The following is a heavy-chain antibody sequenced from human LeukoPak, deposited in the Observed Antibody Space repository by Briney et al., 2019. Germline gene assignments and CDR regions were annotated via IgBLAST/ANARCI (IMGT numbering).Heavy chain of an antibody. CDR3: GRAFPPLRTSSAGDL. D-gene: IGHD3-16*01. V-gene: IGHV3-69-1*02. J-gene: IGHJ4*02. CDR2: ISGLSTHI. Sequence: GGSLRLSCSASGFTFSDYDMDWVRQAPGKGLEWVSSISGLSTHIYYGDSVKGRFSISRDNAKNSVYLQMNSLGVEDTAIYYCGRAFPPLRTSSAGDLWGQGILVTVSS. CDR1: GFTFSDYD.